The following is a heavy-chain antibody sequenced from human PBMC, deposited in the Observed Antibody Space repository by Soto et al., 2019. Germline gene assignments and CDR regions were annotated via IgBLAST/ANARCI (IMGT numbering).Heavy chain of an antibody. Sequence: EVHLVESGGGLVKPGGSLSLTCAASGFSFSDYTMNWVRQAPGKGLEWVSSISNGSDYIFYADKVKGRFTISRDNARNSLHVQMASLRVEDTAVYYCAKDSGCVNNACAYDPWGQGTRVTVSS. D-gene: IGHD1-20*01. CDR2: ISNGSDYI. V-gene: IGHV3-21*01. CDR3: AKDSGCVNNACAYDP. CDR1: GFSFSDYT. J-gene: IGHJ5*02.